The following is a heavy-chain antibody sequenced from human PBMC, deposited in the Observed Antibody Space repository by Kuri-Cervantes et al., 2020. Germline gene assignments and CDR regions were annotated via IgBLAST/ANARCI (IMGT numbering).Heavy chain of an antibody. CDR1: GFTFSSYG. D-gene: IGHD1-14*01. V-gene: IGHV3-30*03. J-gene: IGHJ3*02. CDR3: VRKGPPLNAFDI. Sequence: GESLKISCAASGFTFSSYGMHWVRQAPGKGLEWVAVISYDGSNKYYEDSVKGRFTISRDNSKNTLYLQMNSLRAEDTAVYYCVRKGPPLNAFDIWGQGTMVTVSS. CDR2: ISYDGSNK.